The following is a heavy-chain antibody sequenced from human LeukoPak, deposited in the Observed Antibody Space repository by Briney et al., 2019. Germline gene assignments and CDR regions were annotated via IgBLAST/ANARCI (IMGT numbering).Heavy chain of an antibody. CDR2: IKSDGST. CDR1: GFTFSSYW. CDR3: ARAPSEIGGYYPEYFRH. D-gene: IGHD3-22*01. V-gene: IGHV3-74*01. Sequence: GGSLRLSCAASGFTFSSYWMHWVRQAPGKGLVWVSRIKSDGSTNYADSVKGRFTISRDNAKNTASLQMNSLRAEDTGVYYCARAPSEIGGYYPEYFRHWGQGTLVTVSS. J-gene: IGHJ1*01.